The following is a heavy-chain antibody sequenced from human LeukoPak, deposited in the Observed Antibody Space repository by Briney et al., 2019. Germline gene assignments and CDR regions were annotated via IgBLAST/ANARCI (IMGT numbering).Heavy chain of an antibody. Sequence: SETLSLTCTVSGGSISSSSYYWGWIRQPPGKGLEWIGSIYYSGNTYYNPSLKSRVTISVDTSKNQFSLKLSSVTAADTAVYYCARQQNRGYGLPFDHWGQGTLVTVSS. CDR1: GGSISSSSYY. D-gene: IGHD5-12*01. CDR3: ARQQNRGYGLPFDH. CDR2: IYYSGNT. V-gene: IGHV4-39*01. J-gene: IGHJ4*02.